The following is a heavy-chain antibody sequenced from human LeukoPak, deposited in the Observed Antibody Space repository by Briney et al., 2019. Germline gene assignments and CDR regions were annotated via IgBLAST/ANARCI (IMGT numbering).Heavy chain of an antibody. CDR3: ASYSGSSYRDPDY. CDR2: ISSSSSTI. CDR1: GFTFSSYS. J-gene: IGHJ4*02. Sequence: AGSLRLSCAASGFTFSSYSMNWVRQATGKGLEWVSYISSSSSTIYYADSVKGRFTISRDNAKNSLYLQMNSLRAEDTAVYYCASYSGSSYRDPDYWGQGTLVTVSS. V-gene: IGHV3-48*01. D-gene: IGHD1-26*01.